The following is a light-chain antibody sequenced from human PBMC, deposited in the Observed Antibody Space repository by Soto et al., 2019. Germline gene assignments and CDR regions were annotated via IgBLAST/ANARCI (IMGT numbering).Light chain of an antibody. Sequence: DTQLTQSPSFLSASVGDRVTIACRASQDVSRSVGWYQQKPGKAPKLLIYAASTLQSGVPSRFSGSGSGTEFTLTISSLQPEDFATYYCQQLNSYPLTFGGGTKVEIK. CDR1: QDVSRS. CDR3: QQLNSYPLT. CDR2: AAS. J-gene: IGKJ4*01. V-gene: IGKV1-9*01.